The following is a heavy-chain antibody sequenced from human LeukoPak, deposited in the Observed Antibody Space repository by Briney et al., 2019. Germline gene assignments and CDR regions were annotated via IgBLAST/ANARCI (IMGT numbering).Heavy chain of an antibody. CDR2: ISRDGGST. CDR1: GFTFDDYG. Sequence: PGGSLRLSCAASGFTFDDYGMHWVRQAPGKGLEWVSFISRDGGSTYYEDSVEGRFTISRDNSKNSLYLQMNSLRTEDTALYYCAKDIHYYGSGSYVDYWGQGTLVTVSS. J-gene: IGHJ4*02. CDR3: AKDIHYYGSGSYVDY. D-gene: IGHD3-10*01. V-gene: IGHV3-43*02.